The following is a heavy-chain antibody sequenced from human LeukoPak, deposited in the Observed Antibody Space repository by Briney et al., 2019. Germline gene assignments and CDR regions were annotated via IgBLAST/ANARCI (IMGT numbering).Heavy chain of an antibody. CDR3: ARWGSYGFDY. CDR1: GGSISSSSYY. D-gene: IGHD5-18*01. V-gene: IGHV4-39*02. CDR2: IYYSGST. Sequence: SETLSLTCTVSGGSISSSSYYWGWIRQPPGKGLEWIGNIYYSGSTYYNPSLKSRVTISVDTSKNHFSLKLSSVTAADTAVYYCARWGSYGFDYWGQGTLVTVSS. J-gene: IGHJ4*02.